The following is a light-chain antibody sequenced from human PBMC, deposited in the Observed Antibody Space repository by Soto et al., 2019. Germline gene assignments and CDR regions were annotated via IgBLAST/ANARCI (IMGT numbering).Light chain of an antibody. CDR1: QSVSSSY. V-gene: IGKV3-20*01. J-gene: IGKJ2*01. CDR3: QRYGSSPRT. Sequence: EIVLTQSPGTLSSSPGERATLSCRASQSVSSSYLAWYQQRPGQPPRLLIYGASSRATGIPDRFSGSGSGTDFTLTISRLEPEDFAVYYCQRYGSSPRTFVQETKLAIK. CDR2: GAS.